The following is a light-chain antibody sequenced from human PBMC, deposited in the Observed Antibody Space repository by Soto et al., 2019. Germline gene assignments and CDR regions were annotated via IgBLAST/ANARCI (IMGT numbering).Light chain of an antibody. Sequence: EILMTQSPATLSVSPGERATLSCRASQSVNISLALYQQKPGQAPSPLIYGASSRATGIPDRFSGSGSGTDFTLTISRLEPEDFAVYYCQQYGSSPLWTFGQGTKV. V-gene: IGKV3-20*01. CDR2: GAS. J-gene: IGKJ1*01. CDR3: QQYGSSPLWT. CDR1: QSVNIS.